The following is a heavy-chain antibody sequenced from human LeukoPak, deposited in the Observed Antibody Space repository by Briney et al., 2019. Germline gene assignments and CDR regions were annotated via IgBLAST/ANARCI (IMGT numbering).Heavy chain of an antibody. Sequence: SETLSLTCTVSGGSISSYYWSWIRQPPGKGLEWIGYIYYSGSTNYNPSLKSRVTISVDTSKNQFSLKLSSVTAADTAVYYCARDRQLKAAAGPDAFDIWGQGQWSPSLQ. CDR2: IYYSGST. V-gene: IGHV4-59*01. CDR1: GGSISSYY. CDR3: ARDRQLKAAAGPDAFDI. J-gene: IGHJ3*02. D-gene: IGHD6-13*01.